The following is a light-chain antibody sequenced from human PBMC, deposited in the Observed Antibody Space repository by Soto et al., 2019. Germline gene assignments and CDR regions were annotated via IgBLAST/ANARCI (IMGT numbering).Light chain of an antibody. CDR3: QQYATFPRT. J-gene: IGKJ1*01. CDR1: QSIIRW. CDR2: RAS. V-gene: IGKV1-5*03. Sequence: DIQMTQSPSTLSASVGDRITITCRASQSIIRWLAWYQQKPGKAPKLLMYRASTLESGVPSRFSGSGSGTEFTLTISSLQADDFATYNCQQYATFPRTFGQGTKVDIK.